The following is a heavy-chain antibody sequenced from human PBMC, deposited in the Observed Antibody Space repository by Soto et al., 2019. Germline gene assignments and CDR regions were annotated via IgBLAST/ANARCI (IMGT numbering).Heavy chain of an antibody. Sequence: ASVKVSCKASGGTFSSYAISWVRQAPGQGLEWMGGIIPIFGTANYAQKFQGRVTITADESTSTAYMELSSLRSEDAAVYYCARGGPTYCSGGSCYFDYWGQETLVTVS. J-gene: IGHJ4*02. CDR1: GGTFSSYA. D-gene: IGHD2-15*01. CDR2: IIPIFGTA. V-gene: IGHV1-69*13. CDR3: ARGGPTYCSGGSCYFDY.